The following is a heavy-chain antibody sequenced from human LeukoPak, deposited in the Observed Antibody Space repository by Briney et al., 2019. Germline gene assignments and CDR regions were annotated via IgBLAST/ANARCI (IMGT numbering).Heavy chain of an antibody. V-gene: IGHV1-2*02. CDR1: GYTFTGYY. CDR3: ARELPRSVATTLHSNDY. J-gene: IGHJ4*02. D-gene: IGHD5-12*01. CDR2: INPNSGGT. Sequence: ASVKVSCKASGYTFTGYYMHWVRQAPGQGLEWMGWINPNSGGTNHAQKFQGRVTMTRDTSISTAYMELSRLRSDDTAVYYCARELPRSVATTLHSNDYWGQGTLVTVSS.